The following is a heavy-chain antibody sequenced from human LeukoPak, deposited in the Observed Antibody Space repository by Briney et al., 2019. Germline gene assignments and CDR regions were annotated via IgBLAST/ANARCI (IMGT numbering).Heavy chain of an antibody. D-gene: IGHD6-19*01. CDR2: ISYDGTYK. Sequence: GGFLRLSCAASGFTFSSYAMHCVRQAPGKGLEWVALISYDGTYKYYADSVKGRFTISRDNAKNSLYLQMNSLRAEDTAVYYCARVMGGGWYFLDPWGQGTLVTVSS. V-gene: IGHV3-30*04. J-gene: IGHJ5*02. CDR1: GFTFSSYA. CDR3: ARVMGGGWYFLDP.